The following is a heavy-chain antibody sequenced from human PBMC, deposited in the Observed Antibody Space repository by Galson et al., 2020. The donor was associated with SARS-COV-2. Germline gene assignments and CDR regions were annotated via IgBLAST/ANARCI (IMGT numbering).Heavy chain of an antibody. CDR3: ARGGFPYYYYMDV. V-gene: IGHV3-49*03. CDR2: IRSRTYDGTT. Sequence: GESLKISCTVAGFTFGDFAMSWLRQAPGKGLEWVGFIRSRTYDGTTEYAASVKDRFTISRDDSKNVAYLQMNSLITEDTDVYYCARGGFPYYYYMDVWGKGTTVTVSS. J-gene: IGHJ6*03. CDR1: GFTFGDFA.